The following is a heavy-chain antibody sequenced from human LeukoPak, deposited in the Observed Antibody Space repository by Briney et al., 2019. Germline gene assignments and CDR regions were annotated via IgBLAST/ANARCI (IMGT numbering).Heavy chain of an antibody. Sequence: SETLSLTCTVSGGSISSSSYYWGWIRQPPGKGLEWIGSIYYSGSTYYNPSLKSRVTISVDTSKNQFSLKLSSVTAADTAVYYCARAFYDSSGYYQIRHIFDYWGQGTLVTVSS. CDR2: IYYSGST. V-gene: IGHV4-39*07. J-gene: IGHJ4*02. CDR3: ARAFYDSSGYYQIRHIFDY. CDR1: GGSISSSSYY. D-gene: IGHD3-22*01.